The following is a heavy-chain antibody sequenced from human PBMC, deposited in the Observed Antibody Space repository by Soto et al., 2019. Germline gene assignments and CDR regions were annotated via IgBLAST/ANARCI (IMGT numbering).Heavy chain of an antibody. CDR3: ARVGTPRPFDY. D-gene: IGHD6-25*01. V-gene: IGHV4-30-2*01. CDR2: INHSGST. J-gene: IGHJ4*02. Sequence: SETLSLTCAVSGGSISSGGYSWSWIRQPPGKGLEWIGEINHSGSTNYNPSLKSRVTISVDTSKSQFSLKLRSVTAADTAMYYCARVGTPRPFDYWGQGTLVTVS. CDR1: GGSISSGGYS.